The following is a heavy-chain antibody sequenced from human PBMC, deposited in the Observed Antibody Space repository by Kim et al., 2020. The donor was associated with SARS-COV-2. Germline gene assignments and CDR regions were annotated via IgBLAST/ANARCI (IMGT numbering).Heavy chain of an antibody. CDR2: ISGSGGST. D-gene: IGHD3-3*01. Sequence: GGSLRLSCAVSGFTFSSYAMSWVRQAPGKGLEWVSAISGSGGSTYYADSVKGRFTISRDNSKNTLYLQMNSLRAEDTAVYYCAKDSHSITIFGVVIGLFEYWGHGTLVTVSS. J-gene: IGHJ4*01. CDR1: GFTFSSYA. V-gene: IGHV3-23*01. CDR3: AKDSHSITIFGVVIGLFEY.